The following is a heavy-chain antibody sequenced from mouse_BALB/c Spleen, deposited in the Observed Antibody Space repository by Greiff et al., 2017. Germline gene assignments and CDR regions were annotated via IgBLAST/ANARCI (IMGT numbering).Heavy chain of an antibody. Sequence: QVQLQESGPGLVAPSQSLSITCTVSGFSLTDYGVSWIRQPPGKGLEWLGVIWGGGSTYYNSALKSRLSISKDNSKSQVFLKMNSLQTDDTAMYYCAKHPPLYYDYDGFAYWGQGTLVTVSA. D-gene: IGHD2-4*01. V-gene: IGHV2-6-5*01. CDR2: IWGGGST. CDR1: GFSLTDYG. J-gene: IGHJ3*01. CDR3: AKHPPLYYDYDGFAY.